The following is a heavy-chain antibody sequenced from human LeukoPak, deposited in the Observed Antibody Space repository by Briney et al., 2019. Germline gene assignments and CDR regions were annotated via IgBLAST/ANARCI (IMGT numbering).Heavy chain of an antibody. CDR3: ARVSGGWYYFDY. D-gene: IGHD6-19*01. Sequence: ASVKVSCKASGYTFTSYAMHWVRQAPGQRLEWMGWINAGNGNTKYSQKFQGRVTITRDTSASTAYMELSSLRSEDTAVYYCARVSGGWYYFDYWGQGTLVTVPS. J-gene: IGHJ4*02. CDR2: INAGNGNT. V-gene: IGHV1-3*01. CDR1: GYTFTSYA.